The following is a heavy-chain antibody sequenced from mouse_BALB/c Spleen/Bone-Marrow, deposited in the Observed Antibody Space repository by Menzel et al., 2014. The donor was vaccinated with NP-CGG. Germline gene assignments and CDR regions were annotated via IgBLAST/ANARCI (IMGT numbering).Heavy chain of an antibody. Sequence: EVQLQESGGGLVQPGGSLKLSCAASGFDFRRYWMSWVRQAPGKGLEWIGEINPDSSTINYTPSLKDKFIISRDNAKNTLYLQMSKVRSEDTALYYCARLGYYGGFAYWGQGTLVTVSA. J-gene: IGHJ3*01. CDR1: GFDFRRYW. V-gene: IGHV4-1*02. CDR3: ARLGYYGGFAY. D-gene: IGHD2-3*01. CDR2: INPDSSTI.